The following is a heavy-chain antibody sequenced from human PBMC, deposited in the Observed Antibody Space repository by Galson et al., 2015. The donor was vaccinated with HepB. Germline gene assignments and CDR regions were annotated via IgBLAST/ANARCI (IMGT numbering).Heavy chain of an antibody. Sequence: SLRLSCAASGFIFRSYAMHWVRQAPGKGLEWVAVISSDGNNEFWAESVKGRFTISRDNSKNTLYLQMNSLGIEDTAVYYCARDQGHQLASYYYGMDVWGQGTTVTVSS. CDR2: ISSDGNNE. CDR1: GFIFRSYA. V-gene: IGHV3-30*04. D-gene: IGHD6-13*01. CDR3: ARDQGHQLASYYYGMDV. J-gene: IGHJ6*02.